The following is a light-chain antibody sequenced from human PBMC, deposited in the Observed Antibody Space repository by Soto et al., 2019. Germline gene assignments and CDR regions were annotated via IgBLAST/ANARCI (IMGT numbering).Light chain of an antibody. V-gene: IGKV1-39*01. J-gene: IGKJ2*01. CDR2: YTS. CDR3: QQSYSTLFT. CDR1: RSVFRY. Sequence: DIQMTQSPSSLSASVGDRVTITCRASRSVFRYLNWYQQKAGKAPKPLIYYTSTLQSGVTSRFSGSGSGIDFTLTISSLEPQVFATYYWQQSYSTLFTFGQGTELEIK.